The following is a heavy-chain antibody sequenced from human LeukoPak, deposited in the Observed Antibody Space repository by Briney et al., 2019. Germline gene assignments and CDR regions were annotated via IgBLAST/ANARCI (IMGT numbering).Heavy chain of an antibody. CDR3: AREENAFDI. V-gene: IGHV3-21*01. Sequence: PGRSLRLSCAASGFTFDDYAMHWVRQAPGKGLEWVSSISNSSSYIYYADSVKGRFTISRDNAKNSLYLQMNSLRAEDTAVYYCAREENAFDIWGQGTMVTVSS. CDR1: GFTFDDYA. J-gene: IGHJ3*02. CDR2: ISNSSSYI. D-gene: IGHD5-24*01.